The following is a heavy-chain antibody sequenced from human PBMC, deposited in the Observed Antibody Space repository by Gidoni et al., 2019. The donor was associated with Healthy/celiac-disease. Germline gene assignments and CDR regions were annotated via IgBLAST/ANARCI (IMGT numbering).Heavy chain of an antibody. V-gene: IGHV4-39*07. CDR1: GCSISSSSYY. CDR2: IYYSGGT. J-gene: IGHJ4*02. Sequence: QLQLQESGPGLVKPSETLSLTCTVSGCSISSSSYYWGWIRQPPGKGLEWIGSIYYSGGTYYNPSLKTRVTISVDTSKNQFSLKLSSVTAADTAVYYCARDDAYYYDSSGYEGDYWGQGTLVTVSS. D-gene: IGHD3-22*01. CDR3: ARDDAYYYDSSGYEGDY.